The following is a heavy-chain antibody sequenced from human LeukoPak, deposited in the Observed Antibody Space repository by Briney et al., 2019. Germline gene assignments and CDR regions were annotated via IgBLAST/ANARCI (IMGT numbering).Heavy chain of an antibody. V-gene: IGHV3-30-3*01. CDR2: ISYDGSNK. CDR3: MTGNPQWLVLSAFDY. CDR1: GFTFSSYA. J-gene: IGHJ4*02. Sequence: PGRSLRLSCAASGFTFSSYAMHWVRQAPGKGLEWVAVISYDGSNKYHADSVKGRFTISRDNSKNTLYLQMNSLRAEDTAVYYCMTGNPQWLVLSAFDYWGQGTLVTVSS. D-gene: IGHD6-19*01.